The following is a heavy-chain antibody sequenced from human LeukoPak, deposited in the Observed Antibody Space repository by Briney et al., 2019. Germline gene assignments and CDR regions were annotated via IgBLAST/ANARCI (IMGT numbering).Heavy chain of an antibody. J-gene: IGHJ3*02. D-gene: IGHD3-22*01. CDR1: GGSISSGSYY. V-gene: IGHV4-61*02. Sequence: SETLSLTCTVSGGSISSGSYYWTWIRQPAGKGLEWIGRIYTRGSTNYNPSLKSRVTISVDTSKNQFSLKLSSVTAADTAVYFCARDLSSGYYPFDAFDIWGQGTMVTVSS. CDR3: ARDLSSGYYPFDAFDI. CDR2: IYTRGST.